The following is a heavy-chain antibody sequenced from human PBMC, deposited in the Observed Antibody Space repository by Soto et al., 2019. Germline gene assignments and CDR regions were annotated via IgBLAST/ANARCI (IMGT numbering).Heavy chain of an antibody. J-gene: IGHJ4*02. V-gene: IGHV3-74*01. D-gene: IGHD2-2*01. Sequence: GGSLRLSCAASGFTFSNSWMHWVRQVSGKGLEWASRINADGTSTSYADSVKGRFTISRDNAKNTLYLHVNSLRAEDTAVYYCVKVLARGVGVPRFYFDSWGQGALVTVSS. CDR2: INADGTST. CDR3: VKVLARGVGVPRFYFDS. CDR1: GFTFSNSW.